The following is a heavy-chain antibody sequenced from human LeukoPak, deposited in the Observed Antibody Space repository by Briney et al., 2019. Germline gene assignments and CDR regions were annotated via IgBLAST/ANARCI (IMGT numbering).Heavy chain of an antibody. Sequence: GGSLRLSCAASGFTFSSYAMSWVRQAPGKGLEWVSAIVGSGGSTYYADSVKGRFTISRDNSKNTLYLQMNSLRVEDTAVYYCAKGHISRFDYWGQGTLVTVSS. J-gene: IGHJ4*02. CDR2: IVGSGGST. CDR3: AKGHISRFDY. V-gene: IGHV3-23*01. CDR1: GFTFSSYA. D-gene: IGHD2-21*01.